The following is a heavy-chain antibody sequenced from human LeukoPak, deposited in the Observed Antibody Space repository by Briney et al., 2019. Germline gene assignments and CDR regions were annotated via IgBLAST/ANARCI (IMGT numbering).Heavy chain of an antibody. D-gene: IGHD3-9*01. CDR2: VYSSGST. J-gene: IGHJ4*02. Sequence: SETLSLTCTVSGGSISSYYWSWIRQPAGQGLEWIGRVYSSGSTNYNPSLKSRVTMSVDTSKNQFSLKLSSVTAADTAVYYCAATGPYYFHYWGQGTLVTVSS. V-gene: IGHV4-4*07. CDR3: AATGPYYFHY. CDR1: GGSISSYY.